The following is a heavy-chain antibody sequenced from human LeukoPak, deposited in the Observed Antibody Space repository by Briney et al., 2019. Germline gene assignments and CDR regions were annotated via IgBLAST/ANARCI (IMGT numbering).Heavy chain of an antibody. V-gene: IGHV4-59*12. CDR3: ARAPPLYYGSGSYYPTDWFDP. D-gene: IGHD3-10*01. CDR1: GGSISSYY. Sequence: SETLSLTCTVSGGSISSYYWSWIRQPPGKGLEWIGYIYYSGSTNYNPSLKSRVTISVDTSKNQFSLKLSSVTATDTAVYSCARAPPLYYGSGSYYPTDWFDPWGQGTLVTVSS. J-gene: IGHJ5*02. CDR2: IYYSGST.